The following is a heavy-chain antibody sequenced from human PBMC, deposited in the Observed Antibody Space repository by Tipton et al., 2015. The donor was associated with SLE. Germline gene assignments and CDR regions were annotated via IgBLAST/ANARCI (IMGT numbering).Heavy chain of an antibody. CDR1: GYTFTSYC. V-gene: IGHV1-18*01. D-gene: IGHD1-1*01. J-gene: IGHJ6*02. CDR2: ISGYNGNT. CDR3: ARETTQTRDGLDV. Sequence: QSGAEVKKPGASVKVSCKASGYTFTSYCITWVRQAPGQGLEWMGWISGYNGNTNYAQKLQGRVTMTTDTSTSTAYMELRSLRSEDTAVYFCARETTQTRDGLDVWGQGTTVIVSS.